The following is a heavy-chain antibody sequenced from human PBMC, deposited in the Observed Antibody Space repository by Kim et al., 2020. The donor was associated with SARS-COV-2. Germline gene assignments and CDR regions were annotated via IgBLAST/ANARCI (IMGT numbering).Heavy chain of an antibody. Sequence: NPSLKSRVTISVDTSKNQFSLKLSSVTAADTAVYYCAGGVAVAGTPTFDYWGQGTLVTVSS. CDR3: AGGVAVAGTPTFDY. D-gene: IGHD6-19*01. J-gene: IGHJ4*02. V-gene: IGHV4-59*09.